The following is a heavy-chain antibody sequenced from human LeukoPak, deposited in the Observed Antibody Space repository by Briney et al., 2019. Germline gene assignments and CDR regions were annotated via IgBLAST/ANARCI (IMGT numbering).Heavy chain of an antibody. CDR2: IYYSGST. J-gene: IGHJ4*02. V-gene: IGHV4-31*03. CDR1: GGSISSGGYY. Sequence: SETLSLTCTVSGGSISSGGYYWSWIRQHPGKGLEWIGYIYYSGSTYYNPSLKSRVTISVDTPKNQFSLKLSSVTAADTAVYYCAREDLDGGSDFDYWGQGTLVTVSS. CDR3: AREDLDGGSDFDY. D-gene: IGHD2-15*01.